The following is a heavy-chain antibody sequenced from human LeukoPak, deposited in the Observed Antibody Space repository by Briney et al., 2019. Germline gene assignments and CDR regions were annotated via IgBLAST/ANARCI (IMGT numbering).Heavy chain of an antibody. Sequence: SETLSLTCTVSGGSISGYYWSWIRQPAGKGLEWIGRIYTSGSTNYNPSLKSRVTMSVDTSKNQFSLKLSSVTAADTAVYYCARDEYSSSWYHYYYYYMDVWGKGTTVTVSS. V-gene: IGHV4-4*07. CDR1: GGSISGYY. CDR3: ARDEYSSSWYHYYYYYMDV. CDR2: IYTSGST. J-gene: IGHJ6*03. D-gene: IGHD6-13*01.